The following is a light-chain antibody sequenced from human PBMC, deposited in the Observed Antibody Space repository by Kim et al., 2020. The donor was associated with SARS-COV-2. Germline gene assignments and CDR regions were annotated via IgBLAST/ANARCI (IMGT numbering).Light chain of an antibody. CDR3: ETWDSNSNWV. CDR2: LEGSGSY. J-gene: IGLJ3*02. V-gene: IGLV4-60*03. Sequence: VKLTCTLSSGHSGYIIAWHQQQPGKAPRYLMKLEGSGSYNKGSGVPDRFSGSSSGADRYLTISNLQSEDEADYYCETWDSNSNWVFGGGTQLTVL. CDR1: SGHSGYI.